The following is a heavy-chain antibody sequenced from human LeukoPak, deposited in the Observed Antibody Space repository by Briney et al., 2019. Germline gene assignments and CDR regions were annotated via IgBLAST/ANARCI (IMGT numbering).Heavy chain of an antibody. CDR3: AGNYGPYYFDY. D-gene: IGHD3-10*01. CDR2: IWYDGSNK. J-gene: IGHJ4*02. V-gene: IGHV3-33*08. CDR1: GFSFSHFA. Sequence: GGSLRLSCAASGFSFSHFAMHWVRQAPGKGLEWVAVIWYDGSNKYYADSVKGRFTISRDNSKNTLYLQMNSLRAEDTAVYYCAGNYGPYYFDYWGQGTLVTVSS.